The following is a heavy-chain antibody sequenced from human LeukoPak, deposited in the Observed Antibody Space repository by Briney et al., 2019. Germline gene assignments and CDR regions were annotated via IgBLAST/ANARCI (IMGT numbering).Heavy chain of an antibody. V-gene: IGHV3-9*01. CDR3: AKGPSGLGAFDI. CDR1: GFTFDDYA. J-gene: IGHJ3*02. D-gene: IGHD3-3*01. CDR2: ISWNSGNI. Sequence: GGSLRLSCAASGFTFDDYAMHWVRQAPGKGLEWVSGISWNSGNIGYADSVKGRFTISRDNAKNSLYLQMNSLRAEDTALYYCAKGPSGLGAFDIWGQGTMVTVSS.